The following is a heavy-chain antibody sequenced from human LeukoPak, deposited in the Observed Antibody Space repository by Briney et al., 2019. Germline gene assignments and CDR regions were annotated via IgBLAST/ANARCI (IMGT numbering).Heavy chain of an antibody. D-gene: IGHD4-11*01. CDR2: MNPQSGNT. V-gene: IGHV1-8*03. Sequence: RASVKVSCKASGYMFTNYDINWVRQATGQGLEWMGWMNPQSGNTGYAQKFRGRVTITRDTSITTAYMELSSLRSEDTAVYYCARGANYSNFGSAYYYYMDVWGKGTTVTVSS. CDR3: ARGANYSNFGSAYYYYMDV. CDR1: GYMFTNYD. J-gene: IGHJ6*03.